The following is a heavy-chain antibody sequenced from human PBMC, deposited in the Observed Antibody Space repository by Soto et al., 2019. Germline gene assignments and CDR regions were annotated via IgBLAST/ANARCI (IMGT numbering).Heavy chain of an antibody. CDR1: GFSLSTSGMC. D-gene: IGHD3-22*01. Sequence: SGPTLVNPTQTLTLTCTFSGFSLSTSGMCVSWIRQPPGKALEWLARIDWDDDKYYSTSLKTRLTISKDTSKNQVVLTMTNMDPVDTATYYCARSAYYYDIKGTRMSGFDYGMDVWGQGT. CDR3: ARSAYYYDIKGTRMSGFDYGMDV. J-gene: IGHJ6*02. V-gene: IGHV2-70*11. CDR2: IDWDDDK.